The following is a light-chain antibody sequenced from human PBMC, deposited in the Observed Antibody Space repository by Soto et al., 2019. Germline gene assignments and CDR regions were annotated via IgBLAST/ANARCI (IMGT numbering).Light chain of an antibody. Sequence: QSALTQPPSASGSPGQSVTISCTGTSSDVGGYNFVSWYQQHPGTAPKLMIYEVNKRPSGVPNRFSGSKSGSTASLTVSGLQADDEANYYCSSYAGSNNFVFGGGTKVTVL. CDR2: EVN. CDR1: SSDVGGYNF. V-gene: IGLV2-8*01. J-gene: IGLJ3*02. CDR3: SSYAGSNNFV.